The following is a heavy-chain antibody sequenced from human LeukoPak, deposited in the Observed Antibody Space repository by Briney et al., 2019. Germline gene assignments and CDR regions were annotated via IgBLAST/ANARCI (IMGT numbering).Heavy chain of an antibody. CDR3: ARGGIAVAGTMKPFDY. J-gene: IGHJ4*02. CDR2: INHSGST. Sequence: SETLSLTCAVYGGSFSGYYWSWIRQPPGKGLEWIGEINHSGSTNYNPSLESRVTISVDTSKNQFSLKLSSVTAADTAVYYCARGGIAVAGTMKPFDYWGQGTLVTVSS. CDR1: GGSFSGYY. V-gene: IGHV4-34*01. D-gene: IGHD6-19*01.